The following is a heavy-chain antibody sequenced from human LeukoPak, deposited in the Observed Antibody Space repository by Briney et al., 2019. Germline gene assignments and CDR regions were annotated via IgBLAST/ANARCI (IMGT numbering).Heavy chain of an antibody. CDR2: IYSGGSA. V-gene: IGHV3-66*01. J-gene: IGHJ3*02. D-gene: IGHD3-10*01. CDR1: GFAVSSSY. CDR3: ARARQGYYGSGSSYAFDI. Sequence: GGSLRLSCAASGFAVSSSYMNWVRQAPGKGLEWVSIIYSGGSAYYGDSVKGRFTISRDNSKNTLYLQMNSLRAEDTAVYYCARARQGYYGSGSSYAFDIWGQGTMVTVSS.